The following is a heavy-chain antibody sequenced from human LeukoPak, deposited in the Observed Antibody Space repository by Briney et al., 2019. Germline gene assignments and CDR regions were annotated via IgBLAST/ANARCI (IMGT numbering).Heavy chain of an antibody. CDR1: GGTFSSYA. V-gene: IGHV1-69*13. CDR2: IIPIFGTA. D-gene: IGHD2-2*01. J-gene: IGHJ6*02. CDR3: ARVERGYCSSTRCYGAGYNYYDGMDV. Sequence: ASVKVSCKASGGTFSSYAISWVRQAPGQGLEWMGGIIPIFGTANYAQKFQGRVTITADESTSTAYMELRSLISDDTAVYYCARVERGYCSSTRCYGAGYNYYDGMDVWGQGTTVTVSS.